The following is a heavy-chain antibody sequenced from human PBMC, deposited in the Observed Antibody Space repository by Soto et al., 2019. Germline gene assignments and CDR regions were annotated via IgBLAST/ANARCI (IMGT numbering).Heavy chain of an antibody. CDR1: GYSFTSYW. CDR3: ARLATGNYDFWSGYYPEYGMDV. CDR2: IYPGDSDT. V-gene: IGHV5-51*01. D-gene: IGHD3-3*01. J-gene: IGHJ6*02. Sequence: GESLKISCKGSGYSFTSYWIGWVRQMPGKGLEWMGIIYPGDSDTRYSPSFQGQVTISADKSISTAYLQWSSLKASDTAMYYCARLATGNYDFWSGYYPEYGMDVWGQGTTVTVSS.